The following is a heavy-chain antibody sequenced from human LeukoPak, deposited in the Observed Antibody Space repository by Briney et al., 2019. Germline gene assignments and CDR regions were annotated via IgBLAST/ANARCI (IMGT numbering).Heavy chain of an antibody. CDR1: RGSIGKYY. D-gene: IGHD2-8*01. Sequence: SETLSLTCTVSRGSIGKYYWGWIRQSPAKGLEWIGYVSYSGSTDYNPSLQSRVTISVDTSKDQFSLRLNSVTAADTAVYYCARHALYCTSGICYPLNWYFDLWGRGTLLTVSS. CDR3: ARHALYCTSGICYPLNWYFDL. J-gene: IGHJ2*01. V-gene: IGHV4-59*08. CDR2: VSYSGST.